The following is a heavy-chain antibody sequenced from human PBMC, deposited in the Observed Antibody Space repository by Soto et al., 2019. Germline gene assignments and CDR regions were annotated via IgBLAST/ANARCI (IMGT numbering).Heavy chain of an antibody. V-gene: IGHV3-33*01. CDR1: GLTFKNYG. Sequence: QVQLVESGGGVVQPGRSLRLSCAASGLTFKNYGMHWVRQAPGKGLEWVAVIWYDGSNKYYADSVKGRFTISRDNSQNTLYLQMNSLRAEDTAIYYCARDVRSAALDCWGQGTLVTVSS. D-gene: IGHD6-19*01. CDR3: ARDVRSAALDC. J-gene: IGHJ4*02. CDR2: IWYDGSNK.